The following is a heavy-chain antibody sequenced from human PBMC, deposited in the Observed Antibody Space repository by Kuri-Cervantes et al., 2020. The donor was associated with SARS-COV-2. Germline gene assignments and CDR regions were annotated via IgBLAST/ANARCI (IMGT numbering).Heavy chain of an antibody. CDR3: ARGLLVGATTFYYYMDV. Sequence: GESLKISCTASGFTFSSYGMHWVRQAPGKGLEWVAVIWYDGSNKYYADSVKGRFTMSRDNSKNTLYLQMNSLRAEDTAVYYCARGLLVGATTFYYYMDVWGKGTPVTVSS. V-gene: IGHV3-33*01. CDR2: IWYDGSNK. D-gene: IGHD1-26*01. CDR1: GFTFSSYG. J-gene: IGHJ6*03.